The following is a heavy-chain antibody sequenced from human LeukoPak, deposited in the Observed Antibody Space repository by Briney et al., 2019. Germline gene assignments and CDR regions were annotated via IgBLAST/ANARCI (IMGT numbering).Heavy chain of an antibody. CDR3: ARDLGYCSGGSCYNWFDP. J-gene: IGHJ5*02. D-gene: IGHD2-15*01. CDR2: IYSGGST. Sequence: PGGSLRLSCAASGFTVSSNYMSWVRQAPGKGLEWVSVIYSGGSTYYADSVKGRFTISRDSSKNTLYLQMNSLRAEDTAVYYCARDLGYCSGGSCYNWFDPWGQGTLVTVSS. CDR1: GFTVSSNY. V-gene: IGHV3-66*01.